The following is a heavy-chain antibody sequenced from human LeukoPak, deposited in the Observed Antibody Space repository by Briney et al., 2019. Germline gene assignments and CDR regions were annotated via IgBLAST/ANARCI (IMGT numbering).Heavy chain of an antibody. CDR2: ISSGSNTI. Sequence: PGGSLRLSCVASGFTFSSYWINWVRRAPGKGLEWVSYISSGSNTIYYADSVKGRFTISRDNAKNSLYLQMNSLRAEDTAVYYCAREYSSSSGRSFDYWGQGTLVTVSS. J-gene: IGHJ4*02. V-gene: IGHV3-48*01. D-gene: IGHD6-6*01. CDR3: AREYSSSSGRSFDY. CDR1: GFTFSSYW.